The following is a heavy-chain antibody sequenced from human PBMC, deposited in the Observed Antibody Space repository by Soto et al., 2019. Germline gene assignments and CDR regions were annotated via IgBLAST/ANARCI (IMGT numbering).Heavy chain of an antibody. CDR1: GFAFNSFA. CDR2: ITDSGGST. D-gene: IGHD2-21*01. CDR3: AKYKGVIHHLMFDC. J-gene: IGHJ4*02. V-gene: IGHV3-23*01. Sequence: EVQLLESGGGLVQPGGSLRLSCAASGFAFNSFAMSWVRQAPGKGLEWVSSITDSGGSTFYADSVKGRLTTSRDNSKSTLYLQMNSLRAEDTAVYYCAKYKGVIHHLMFDCWGQGTLGTVSS.